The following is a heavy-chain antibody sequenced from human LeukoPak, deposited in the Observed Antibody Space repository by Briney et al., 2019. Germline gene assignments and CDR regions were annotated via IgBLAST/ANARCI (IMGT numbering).Heavy chain of an antibody. Sequence: RSGGSLRLSCAASGFTFSSYAMSWVRQAPGKVLEWVSAISGSGGSTYFADSVKGRFTISRDNSKNTLYLQMNSLRAEDTAVYYCAKNIGGYDYWGQGTLVTVSS. CDR1: GFTFSSYA. V-gene: IGHV3-23*01. CDR2: ISGSGGST. D-gene: IGHD5-12*01. CDR3: AKNIGGYDY. J-gene: IGHJ4*02.